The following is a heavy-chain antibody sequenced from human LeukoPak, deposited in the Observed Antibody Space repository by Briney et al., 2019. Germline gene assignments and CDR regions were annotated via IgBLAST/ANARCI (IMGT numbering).Heavy chain of an antibody. J-gene: IGHJ4*02. CDR1: GGSISNSGYY. D-gene: IGHD6-19*01. V-gene: IGHV4-39*01. Sequence: SETLSLTCAVSGGSISNSGYYWGWIRQPPGKGLEWIGSIYYTGNTYYNPSLNSRVTISVDTSKNQFSLKLSSVTDADTAIYYCARLTSGWYVIYWGQGTLVTVSS. CDR2: IYYTGNT. CDR3: ARLTSGWYVIY.